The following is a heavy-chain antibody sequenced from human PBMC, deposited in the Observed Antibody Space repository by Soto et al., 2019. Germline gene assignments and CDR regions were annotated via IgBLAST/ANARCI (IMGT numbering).Heavy chain of an antibody. CDR1: RITYSDYH. V-gene: IGHV3-11*06. J-gene: IGHJ4*02. CDR3: ARDPGRGYADY. CDR2: ISSSSSYT. Sequence: GGCLRHSFADSRITYSDYHLIWISKAPGLGLEWVSYISSSSSYTNYADSVKGRFTISRDNAKNSLYLQMNSLRAEDTAVYYCARDPGRGYADYWGQGTLVTVSS. D-gene: IGHD2-15*01.